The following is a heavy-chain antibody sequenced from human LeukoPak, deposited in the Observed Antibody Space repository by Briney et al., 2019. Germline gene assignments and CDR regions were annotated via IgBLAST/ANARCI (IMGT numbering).Heavy chain of an antibody. J-gene: IGHJ6*02. CDR1: GFTFSDYY. CDR2: ISSSGSTI. Sequence: GGSLRLSCAASGFTFSDYYMSWIRQAPGKGLEWVSYISSSGSTIYYADSVKGRFTVSRDNAKNSLYLQMNSLRAGDTAVYYCARDSTGDPHYYYYGMDVWGQGATVTVSS. CDR3: ARDSTGDPHYYYYGMDV. D-gene: IGHD4-17*01. V-gene: IGHV3-11*01.